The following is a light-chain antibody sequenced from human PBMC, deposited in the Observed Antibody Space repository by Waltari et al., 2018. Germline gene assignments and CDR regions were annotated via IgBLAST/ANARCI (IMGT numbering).Light chain of an antibody. J-gene: IGKJ3*01. V-gene: IGKV3-11*01. CDR1: QSVSSY. CDR3: QQRSNWPLT. CDR2: DAS. Sequence: EIVLTQSPATLSLSPGERATLSCRASQSVSSYLAGYQQKPGQAPRLLIYDASNRATGIPARFSGSGSATDFALAISSLEPEDVAVYYCQQRSNWPLTFGPGTKVDIK.